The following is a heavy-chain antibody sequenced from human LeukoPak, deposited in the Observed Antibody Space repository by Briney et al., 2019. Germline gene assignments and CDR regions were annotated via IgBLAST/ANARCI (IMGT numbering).Heavy chain of an antibody. CDR1: GFTFSSYS. Sequence: GGSLRLSCAASGFTFSSYSMNWVRQAPGKGLEWVSYISSSSSTIYYADSVKGRFTISRDNAKNSLYLQMNSLRAEDTAVYYCARGYYDILTGYRAEYFQHWGQGTLVTVSS. D-gene: IGHD3-9*01. CDR2: ISSSSSTI. CDR3: ARGYYDILTGYRAEYFQH. J-gene: IGHJ1*01. V-gene: IGHV3-48*04.